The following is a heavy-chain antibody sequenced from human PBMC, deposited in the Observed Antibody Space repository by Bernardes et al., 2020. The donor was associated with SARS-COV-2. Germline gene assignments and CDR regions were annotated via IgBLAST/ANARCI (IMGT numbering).Heavy chain of an antibody. D-gene: IGHD2-21*02. CDR3: GKSRYGDSPSLGS. CDR1: GFTFDDYG. CDR2: ISRTSGST. Sequence: GGSLRLSCAASGFTFDDYGMQWVRQVPGKGLEWVSGISRTSGSTGYADSVKGRFTISRDNAKNSLYLQMNSLRAEDTALYYCGKSRYGDSPSLGSWGQGTLVTVSS. V-gene: IGHV3-9*01. J-gene: IGHJ5*02.